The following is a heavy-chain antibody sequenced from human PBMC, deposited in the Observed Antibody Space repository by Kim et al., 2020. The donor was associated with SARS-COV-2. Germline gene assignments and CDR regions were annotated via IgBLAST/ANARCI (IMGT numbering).Heavy chain of an antibody. V-gene: IGHV3-30*04. CDR3: ARDLKIAVAAKWHYSYG. D-gene: IGHD6-19*01. Sequence: GGSLRLSCAASGFTFSSYAMHWVRQAPGKGLEWVAVISYDGSNKYYADSVKGRFTISRDNSKNTLYLQMNSLRAEDTAVYYCARDLKIAVAAKWHYSYG. CDR1: GFTFSSYA. CDR2: ISYDGSNK. J-gene: IGHJ6*01.